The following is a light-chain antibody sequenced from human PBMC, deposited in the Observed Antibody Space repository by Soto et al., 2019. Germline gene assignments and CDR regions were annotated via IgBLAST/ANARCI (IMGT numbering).Light chain of an antibody. CDR3: QRYNSYPHT. CDR1: QSISSW. V-gene: IGKV1-5*01. Sequence: DIQMTQSPSTRSASVGDRVTITCRASQSISSWLAWYQQKPGKAPKHLLYDASSLESGVPSRFSGSGSETEFALSLSSLQPDDFVIYYCQRYNSYPHTLCQGTKLEIK. J-gene: IGKJ2*01. CDR2: DAS.